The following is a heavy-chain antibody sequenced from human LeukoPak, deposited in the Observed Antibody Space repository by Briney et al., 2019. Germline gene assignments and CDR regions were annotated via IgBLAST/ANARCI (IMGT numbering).Heavy chain of an antibody. CDR1: GGTFSSYA. CDR3: ASGYCSGGSCYRVEPDY. V-gene: IGHV1-69*01. CDR2: IIPIFGTA. D-gene: IGHD2-15*01. Sequence: SVKVSCKASGGTFSSYAISWVRQAPGQGLEWMGGIIPIFGTANYAQKFQGRVTITADESTSTAYMELSSLRSEDPAVYYCASGYCSGGSCYRVEPDYWGQGTLVTVSS. J-gene: IGHJ4*02.